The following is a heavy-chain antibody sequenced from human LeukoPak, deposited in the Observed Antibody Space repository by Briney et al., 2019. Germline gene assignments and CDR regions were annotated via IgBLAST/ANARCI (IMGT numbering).Heavy chain of an antibody. CDR2: IIPILGIA. J-gene: IGHJ6*02. Sequence: ASVQVSCKASGVTFSSYAISWVRQAPGQGLEWMGRIIPILGIANYAQKFQGRVTITADKSTSTAYMELSSLRSEDTAVYYCAGARRWRSGSYYGMDVWGQGTTVTVSS. V-gene: IGHV1-69*04. CDR1: GVTFSSYA. CDR3: AGARRWRSGSYYGMDV. D-gene: IGHD1-26*01.